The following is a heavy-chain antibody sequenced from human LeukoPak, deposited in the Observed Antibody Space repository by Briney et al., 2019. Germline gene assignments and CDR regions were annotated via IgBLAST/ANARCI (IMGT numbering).Heavy chain of an antibody. CDR2: ISAYNGNT. CDR1: GYTFTSYG. Sequence: ASVKVSCKASGYTFTSYGISWVRQAPGQGLEWMGWISAYNGNTSYAQKLRGRVTMTTDTSASTAYMELRSLRSDDTSVYYCARVEGAWSNQPLRTLYYYYMDVWGKGTTVTVSS. V-gene: IGHV1-18*01. D-gene: IGHD1/OR15-1a*01. CDR3: ARVEGAWSNQPLRTLYYYYMDV. J-gene: IGHJ6*03.